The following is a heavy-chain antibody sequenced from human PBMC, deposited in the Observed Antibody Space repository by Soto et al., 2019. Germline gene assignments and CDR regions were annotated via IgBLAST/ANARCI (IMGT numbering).Heavy chain of an antibody. V-gene: IGHV3-33*08. D-gene: IGHD6-13*01. J-gene: IGHJ4*02. Sequence: GGSLRLSCAASGFTFSSYAMSWVRQAPGKGLEWVAVIWYDGSNKYYADSVKGRFTISRDNSKNTLYLQMNSLRAEDTAVYYCASGLAAAGYYFDYWGQGTLVTVSS. CDR3: ASGLAAAGYYFDY. CDR2: IWYDGSNK. CDR1: GFTFSSYA.